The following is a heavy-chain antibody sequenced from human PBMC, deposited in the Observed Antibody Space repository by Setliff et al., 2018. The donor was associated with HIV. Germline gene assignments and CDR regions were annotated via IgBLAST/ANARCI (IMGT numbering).Heavy chain of an antibody. CDR2: IYPNTGGT. CDR3: TRELSDRVNYYGSESLDPFDQ. D-gene: IGHD3-10*01. Sequence: ASVKVSCKASGYSFIDYQVHWVRQAPGQGLEWIGWIYPNTGGTNYAQKFQGRVTMTRDTSIRTAYMELRMLTSDDTAIYYCTRELSDRVNYYGSESLDPFDQWGQGTLVTVSS. CDR1: GYSFIDYQ. J-gene: IGHJ4*02. V-gene: IGHV1-2*02.